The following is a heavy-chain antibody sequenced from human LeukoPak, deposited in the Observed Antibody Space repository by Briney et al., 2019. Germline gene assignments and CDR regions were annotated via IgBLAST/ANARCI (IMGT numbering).Heavy chain of an antibody. D-gene: IGHD3-22*01. V-gene: IGHV3-30*18. CDR3: AKDLGPYYYDSSGYSHAFDI. CDR1: GFTFSSYG. CDR2: ISYDGSNK. Sequence: GGSLRLSCAASGFTFSSYGMHWVRQAPGKGLEWVAVISYDGSNKYYADSVKGRFTISRDNSKNTLYLQMNSLRAEDTAVYYCAKDLGPYYYDSSGYSHAFDIWGQGTMVTVSS. J-gene: IGHJ3*02.